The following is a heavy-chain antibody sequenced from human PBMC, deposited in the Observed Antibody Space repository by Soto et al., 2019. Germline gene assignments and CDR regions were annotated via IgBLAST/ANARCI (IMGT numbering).Heavy chain of an antibody. CDR3: ARGCVSVDCYPPFAY. CDR2: TYYRSKWST. J-gene: IGHJ4*02. D-gene: IGHD2-21*02. Sequence: PSETLSLTCDISGDTISRSSAAWNWIRQSPSRGLEWLGRTYYRSKWSTDYALSVKSRITINAVTSRNQISLQLNSVTPEDTAVYFCARGCVSVDCYPPFAYWGQGTLVTISS. CDR1: GDTISRSSAA. V-gene: IGHV6-1*01.